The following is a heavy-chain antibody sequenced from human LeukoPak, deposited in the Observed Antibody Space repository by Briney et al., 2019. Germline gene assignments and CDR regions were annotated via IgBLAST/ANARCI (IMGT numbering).Heavy chain of an antibody. CDR2: IRYDGSNK. CDR3: AREPREVVAVDY. J-gene: IGHJ4*02. Sequence: GGSLSLSCAASGFTFSSYGLHWVRQAPGKGLEWVAFIRYDGSNKYYADSVKGRFTISRDNSKNTLYLQMNSLRAEDTAVYYCAREPREVVAVDYWGQGTLVTVSS. V-gene: IGHV3-30*02. D-gene: IGHD2-15*01. CDR1: GFTFSSYG.